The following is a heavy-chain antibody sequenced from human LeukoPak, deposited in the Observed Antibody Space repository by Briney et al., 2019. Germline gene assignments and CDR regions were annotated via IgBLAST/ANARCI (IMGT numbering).Heavy chain of an antibody. J-gene: IGHJ4*02. CDR1: GGSISSSSYY. Sequence: PSETLSLTCTVSGGSISSSSYYWGWIRQPPGKGLEWIGSIYFSGSTYYNPSLKSRVTISIDTSKNQFSLKLSPVTAADTAVYYCARHPYSGSPFDYWGQGTLVTVSS. V-gene: IGHV4-39*01. CDR3: ARHPYSGSPFDY. D-gene: IGHD1-26*01. CDR2: IYFSGST.